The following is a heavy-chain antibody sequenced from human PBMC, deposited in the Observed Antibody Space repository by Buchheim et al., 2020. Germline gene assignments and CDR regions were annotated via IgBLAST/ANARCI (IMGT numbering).Heavy chain of an antibody. CDR2: IKQDGSEK. CDR1: GFTFSSYW. J-gene: IGHJ4*02. CDR3: ARGAPEEYTTYYDFWSGYYALVYFDY. V-gene: IGHV3-7*04. Sequence: EVQLVESGGGLVQPGGSLRLSCAASGFTFSSYWMSWVRQAPGKGLEWVANIKQDGSEKYYVDSVKGRFTISRDNAKHSLYLQMNSLRAEDTAVYYCARGAPEEYTTYYDFWSGYYALVYFDYWGQGTL. D-gene: IGHD3-3*01.